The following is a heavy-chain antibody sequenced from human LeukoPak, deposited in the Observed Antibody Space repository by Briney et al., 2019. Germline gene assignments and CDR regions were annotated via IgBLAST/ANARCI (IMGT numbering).Heavy chain of an antibody. CDR1: GFTFTISA. Sequence: SVRVSCKASGFTFTISAMQWVRQARRQRLEWIGWIVVGSGNTNYAQKFQERVTITRDLSTSTAHMALSSLRSEDTAVYHCAAGINCSGGSCYVRWYFDLWGRGTLVTVSS. V-gene: IGHV1-58*02. CDR2: IVVGSGNT. CDR3: AAGINCSGGSCYVRWYFDL. J-gene: IGHJ2*01. D-gene: IGHD2-15*01.